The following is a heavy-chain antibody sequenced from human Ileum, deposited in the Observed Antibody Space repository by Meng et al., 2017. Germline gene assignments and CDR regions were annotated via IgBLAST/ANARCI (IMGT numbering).Heavy chain of an antibody. V-gene: IGHV4-38-2*02. CDR1: GFSIISGHY. D-gene: IGHD4-17*01. CDR3: ARASVDGDNWFDP. Sequence: SETLSLTCTLSGFSIISGHYWGWIRQSPGKDLEWIGNIYHGGGTKYNPSRQSRVTISVDPSMNQFSLKMSSVTAADTAVYYCARASVDGDNWFDPWGQGTLVTVSS. CDR2: IYHGGGT. J-gene: IGHJ5*02.